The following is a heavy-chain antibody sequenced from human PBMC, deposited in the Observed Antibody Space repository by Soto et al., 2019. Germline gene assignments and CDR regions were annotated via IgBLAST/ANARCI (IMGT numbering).Heavy chain of an antibody. J-gene: IGHJ6*02. Sequence: QVQLVESGGGVVQPGRSLRLSCAGSEFTFSRYAMHWVRQAPGKGLEWVAVISYDGSNKYYADSVKGRFTISRDNSKNTLYLQMNSLRAEDTAVYYCARGEKYQVLCTHYYYVMDVWGQGTTVTVSS. V-gene: IGHV3-30-3*01. CDR2: ISYDGSNK. D-gene: IGHD2-2*01. CDR3: ARGEKYQVLCTHYYYVMDV. CDR1: EFTFSRYA.